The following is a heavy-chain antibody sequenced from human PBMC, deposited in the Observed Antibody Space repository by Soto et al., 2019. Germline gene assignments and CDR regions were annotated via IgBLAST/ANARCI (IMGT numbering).Heavy chain of an antibody. CDR2: ISTSKGNT. V-gene: IGHV1-18*01. Sequence: QVQLVQSGPEVKKPGASVKVSCKTSGYTFTSFGIAWVRQAPGQGLEWMGWISTSKGNTNYAQKFQGRVTMTTDTPTSTAYMELRSLRSEEKALYYCATRSPAFDLWGQGTLVTVSS. CDR3: ATRSPAFDL. CDR1: GYTFTSFG. J-gene: IGHJ4*01.